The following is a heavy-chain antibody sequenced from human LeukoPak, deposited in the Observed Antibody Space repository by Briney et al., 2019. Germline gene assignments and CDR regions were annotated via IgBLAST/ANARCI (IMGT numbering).Heavy chain of an antibody. CDR3: ARDVGNFDY. V-gene: IGHV3-74*01. J-gene: IGHJ4*02. Sequence: PGGSLRLSCAASGFTFSNYWMHWVRPAPGKGLVWVSRINGDGISTGYADSVKGRFTVSRDNAKKTLYLQMNSLRAEDTAVYYCARDVGNFDYWGQGTLVTVSS. CDR1: GFTFSNYW. CDR2: INGDGIST.